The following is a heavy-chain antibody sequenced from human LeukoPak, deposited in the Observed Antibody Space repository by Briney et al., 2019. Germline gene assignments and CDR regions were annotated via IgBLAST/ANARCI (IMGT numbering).Heavy chain of an antibody. V-gene: IGHV4-31*03. J-gene: IGHJ4*02. CDR1: GGSISSGAYY. CDR2: IYHSGNA. Sequence: PSQALSLTCTVSGGSISSGAYYWSWIRQHPGKDLEWIGYIYHSGNAYYNPSLKSRLTISVDTSKNQFSLKLSSVTAADTAVYYCARYPEYGDYYFDYWGQGTLVTVSS. D-gene: IGHD4-17*01. CDR3: ARYPEYGDYYFDY.